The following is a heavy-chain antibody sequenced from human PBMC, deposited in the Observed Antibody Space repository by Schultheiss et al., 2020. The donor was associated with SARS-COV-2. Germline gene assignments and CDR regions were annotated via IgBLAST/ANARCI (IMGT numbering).Heavy chain of an antibody. D-gene: IGHD1-26*01. CDR2: ISYDGSNK. CDR1: GFTFSSYG. V-gene: IGHV3-30*12. J-gene: IGHJ1*01. CDR3: ARDGTRSAYYFQH. Sequence: GGSLRLSCAASGFTFSSYGMHWVRQAPGKGLEWVAVISYDGSNKYYADSVKGRFTISRDNSKNTLYLQMNSLRAEDTAVYYCARDGTRSAYYFQHWGQGTLVTVSS.